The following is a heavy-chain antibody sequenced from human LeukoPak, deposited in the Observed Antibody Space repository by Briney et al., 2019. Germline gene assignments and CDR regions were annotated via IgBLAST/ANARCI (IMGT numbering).Heavy chain of an antibody. CDR1: GGSISSGGYY. V-gene: IGHV4-31*03. CDR3: ARGSQYQLLFEGNWFDP. CDR2: IYYSGST. D-gene: IGHD2-2*01. Sequence: SETLSLTCTVSGGSISSGGYYWSWIRQHPGKGLEWIVYIYYSGSTYYNPSLKSRVTISVDTSKNQFSLKLSSVTAADTAVYYCARGSQYQLLFEGNWFDPWGQGTLVTVSS. J-gene: IGHJ5*02.